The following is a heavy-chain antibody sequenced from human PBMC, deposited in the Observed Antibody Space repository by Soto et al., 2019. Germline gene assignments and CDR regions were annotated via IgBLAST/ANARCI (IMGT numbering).Heavy chain of an antibody. J-gene: IGHJ6*03. V-gene: IGHV1-69*08. D-gene: IGHD1-1*01. CDR2: VIPILRTA. Sequence: QVQLVQSGAEVKKPGSSVKVSCKASGATFNGFFMSWVRQAPGQGLEWMGRVIPILRTADYAQRFQGRLTITADKSTSTGYMELSSLRSEDTAMYYCAFSNWNNGPTHYDMDVWGKGTTVTVSS. CDR1: GATFNGFF. CDR3: AFSNWNNGPTHYDMDV.